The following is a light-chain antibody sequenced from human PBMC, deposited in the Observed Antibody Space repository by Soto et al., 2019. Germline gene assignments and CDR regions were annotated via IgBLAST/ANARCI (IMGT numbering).Light chain of an antibody. V-gene: IGLV2-23*02. CDR3: CSYAGSPTFVI. CDR1: SSDVGSYNP. Sequence: QSALTQPASVSGSPGQSITIPCTGASSDVGSYNPVSWYQQHPGKAPKLMIYEVSRRPSGISNRFSGSKSGNTASLTISGLQAEDEADYYCCSYAGSPTFVIFGGGTQLTVL. J-gene: IGLJ2*01. CDR2: EVS.